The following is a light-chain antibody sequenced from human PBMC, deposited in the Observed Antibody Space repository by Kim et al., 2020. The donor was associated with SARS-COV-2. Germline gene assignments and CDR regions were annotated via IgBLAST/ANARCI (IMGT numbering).Light chain of an antibody. CDR3: SSYTSSRTLV. CDR1: SSDVGGYNC. J-gene: IGLJ3*02. CDR2: DVT. Sequence: GQSITISCTGTSSDVGGYNCVSWYQQHPGKAPKLMIHDVTNRPSGISTRFSGSKSGNTASLTSSGLQAEDEDDYYCSSYTSSRTLVFGGGTKVTVL. V-gene: IGLV2-14*03.